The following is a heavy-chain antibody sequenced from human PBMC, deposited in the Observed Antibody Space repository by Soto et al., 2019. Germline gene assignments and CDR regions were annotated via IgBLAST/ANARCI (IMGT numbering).Heavy chain of an antibody. J-gene: IGHJ4*02. D-gene: IGHD3-3*01. V-gene: IGHV4-31*03. CDR3: AREGDFWSGYRVFDY. Sequence: QVQLQESGPGLVKPSQTLSLTCTVSGGSISSGGYYWSWIRQHPGKGLEWIGYIYYSGSTYYNPSLKSRVTISVDTSKNQVSRKLSYVTAADTAVYYCAREGDFWSGYRVFDYWGQGTLVTVSS. CDR1: GGSISSGGYY. CDR2: IYYSGST.